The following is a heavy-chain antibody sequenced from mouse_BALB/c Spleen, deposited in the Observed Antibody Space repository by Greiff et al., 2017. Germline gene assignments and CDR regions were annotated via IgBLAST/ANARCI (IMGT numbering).Heavy chain of an antibody. J-gene: IGHJ1*01. CDR2: IWAGGST. CDR3: AREYGNFWYFDV. D-gene: IGHD2-1*01. V-gene: IGHV2-9*02. CDR1: GFSLTSYG. Sequence: VQGVESGPGLVAPSQSLSITCTVSGFSLTSYGVHWVRQPPGKGLEWLGVIWAGGSTNYNSALMSRLSISKDNSKSQVFLKMNSLQTDDTAMYYCAREYGNFWYFDVWGAGTTVTVSS.